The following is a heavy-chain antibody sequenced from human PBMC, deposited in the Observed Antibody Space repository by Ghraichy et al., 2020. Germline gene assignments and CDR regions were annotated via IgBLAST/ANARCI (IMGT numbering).Heavy chain of an antibody. D-gene: IGHD2-2*01. J-gene: IGHJ4*02. CDR2: INHSGST. V-gene: IGHV4-34*01. Sequence: SKTLSLTCAVYGGSFSGYYWSWIRQPPGKGLEWIGEINHSGSTNYNPSLKSRVTISVDTSKNQFSLKLSSVTAADTAVYYCARLYVGYCSSTSCLPYFDYWGQGTLVTVSS. CDR1: GGSFSGYY. CDR3: ARLYVGYCSSTSCLPYFDY.